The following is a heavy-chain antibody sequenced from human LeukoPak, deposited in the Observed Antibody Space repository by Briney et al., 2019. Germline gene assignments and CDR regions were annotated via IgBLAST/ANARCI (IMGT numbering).Heavy chain of an antibody. CDR3: ATGLVAATIPYAFDI. D-gene: IGHD2-15*01. J-gene: IGHJ3*02. V-gene: IGHV1-18*01. Sequence: ASVKVSCKASGYTFTSYVISWVRQAPGQGLEWMGWISAYSGNTNYAQKFQGRVTLTTDTSTSTAYMEVRSLRSDDTAVYYCATGLVAATIPYAFDIWGQGTMVTVSS. CDR1: GYTFTSYV. CDR2: ISAYSGNT.